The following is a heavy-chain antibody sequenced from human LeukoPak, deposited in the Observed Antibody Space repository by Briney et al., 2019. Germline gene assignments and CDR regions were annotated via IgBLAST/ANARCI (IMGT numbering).Heavy chain of an antibody. V-gene: IGHV3-23*01. D-gene: IGHD3-22*01. CDR1: GFTFSSYA. CDR2: ISGSGGST. Sequence: PGGSLRLSCAASGFTFSSYAMSWVRQAPGKGLDWVSAISGSGGSTYYADSVRGRFTISRDDSKNTLYLQMNSLRAEDTAVYYCAKGKGYYDSSGDYFDYWGQGTLVTVSS. J-gene: IGHJ4*02. CDR3: AKGKGYYDSSGDYFDY.